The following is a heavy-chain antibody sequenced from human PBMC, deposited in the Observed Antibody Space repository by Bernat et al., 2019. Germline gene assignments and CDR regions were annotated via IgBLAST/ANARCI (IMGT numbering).Heavy chain of an antibody. CDR1: GGSISSSSYY. J-gene: IGHJ4*02. V-gene: IGHV4-39*01. D-gene: IGHD6-13*01. CDR3: ARSHSSSWYRFDY. Sequence: QLQLQESGPGLVKPSETLSLTCTVSGGSISSSSYYWGWIRQPPGKGLEWIGSIYYSGSTYYNPSRKSRVTISVDTSKNQFSLKLSSVTAADTAVDYCARSHSSSWYRFDYWGQGTLVTVSS. CDR2: IYYSGST.